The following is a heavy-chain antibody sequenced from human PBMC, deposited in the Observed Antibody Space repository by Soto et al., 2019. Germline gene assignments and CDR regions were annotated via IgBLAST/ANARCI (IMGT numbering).Heavy chain of an antibody. D-gene: IGHD6-6*01. Sequence: PSETLSLTCTVSGDSIDTSSYCWGWIRQPPGKGLEWIGSVCYRGTTYYNPSLKSRLTISVDTSKRQFSLKLSSVTAADTAVFYCARQGEHSSSYVLDSWGKGTRVTVS. CDR1: GDSIDTSSYC. V-gene: IGHV4-39*01. J-gene: IGHJ4*02. CDR3: ARQGEHSSSYVLDS. CDR2: VCYRGTT.